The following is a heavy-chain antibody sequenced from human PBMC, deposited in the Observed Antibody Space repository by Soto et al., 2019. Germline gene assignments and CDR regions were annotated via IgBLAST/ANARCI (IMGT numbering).Heavy chain of an antibody. V-gene: IGHV3-30-3*01. D-gene: IGHD6-6*01. Sequence: GGSLRLSCAASGFTFSSYAMHWVRQAPGKGLEWVAVISYDGSNKYYADSVKGRFTISRDNSKNTLYLQMNSLRAEDTAVYYCARDGGYSSSSGSFDYWGQGTLVTVSS. J-gene: IGHJ4*02. CDR2: ISYDGSNK. CDR1: GFTFSSYA. CDR3: ARDGGYSSSSGSFDY.